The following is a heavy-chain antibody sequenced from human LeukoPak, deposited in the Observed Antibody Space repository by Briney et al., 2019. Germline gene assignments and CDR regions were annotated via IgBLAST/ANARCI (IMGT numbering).Heavy chain of an antibody. J-gene: IGHJ4*02. CDR2: IWYDGSNK. CDR1: GFTFSSYG. V-gene: IGHV3-33*06. CDR3: AKKWGVGTTTLDYFDY. D-gene: IGHD1-26*01. Sequence: GGSLRLSCAASGFTFSSYGMHWVRQAPGKGLEWVAVIWYDGSNKYYADSVKGRFTISRDNSKNTLYLQMNSLTDEDTAVYYCAKKWGVGTTTLDYFDYWGQGTLVTVSS.